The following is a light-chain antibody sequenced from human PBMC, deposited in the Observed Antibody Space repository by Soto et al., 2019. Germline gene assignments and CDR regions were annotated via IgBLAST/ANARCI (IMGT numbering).Light chain of an antibody. Sequence: DIQLTQSPSSLSASLGDTVTITCRASQRISTHLNWYQPRPGKAPRLLIFDTSGLQGGVPSRFSGSKSGTEFNLTISGLQPDDFASYYCQQSYSEPPLSFGGGTKVEIK. CDR3: QQSYSEPPLS. V-gene: IGKV1-39*01. J-gene: IGKJ4*01. CDR2: DTS. CDR1: QRISTH.